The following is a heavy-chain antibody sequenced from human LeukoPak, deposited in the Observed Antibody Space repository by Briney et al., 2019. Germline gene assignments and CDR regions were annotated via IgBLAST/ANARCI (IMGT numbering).Heavy chain of an antibody. Sequence: SETLSLTCTVSDDSITMYYWTWIRQPPGKGLEWIGYVDHTGSTKFNPSLNGRVSISRDTSNNFFSLRLRSVTAADRAVYFCARGRVSSSTWYSTYYYFFYMDFWGKGTTVTVSS. J-gene: IGHJ6*03. D-gene: IGHD4-11*01. CDR2: VDHTGST. CDR3: ARGRVSSSTWYSTYYYFFYMDF. V-gene: IGHV4-59*01. CDR1: DDSITMYY.